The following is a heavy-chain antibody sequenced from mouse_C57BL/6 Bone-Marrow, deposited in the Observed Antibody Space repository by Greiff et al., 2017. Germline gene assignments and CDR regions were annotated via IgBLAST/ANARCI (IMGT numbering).Heavy chain of an antibody. CDR1: GFTFSSYA. CDR3: ARGRDTVV. Sequence: EVQVVESGGGLVKPGGSLKLSCAASGFTFSSYAMSWVRQTPEKRLEWVATISDGGSYTYYPDNVKGRFTISRDNAKNNLYLQMSHLKSEDTAMYYCARGRDTVVGGQGTSVTVSS. D-gene: IGHD1-1*01. J-gene: IGHJ4*01. CDR2: ISDGGSYT. V-gene: IGHV5-4*01.